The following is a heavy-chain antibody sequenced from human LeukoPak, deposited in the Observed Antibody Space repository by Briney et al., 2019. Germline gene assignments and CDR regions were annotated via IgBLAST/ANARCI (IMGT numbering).Heavy chain of an antibody. J-gene: IGHJ3*02. V-gene: IGHV3-30*18. CDR1: GFTFSSYG. CDR3: AKDITMIVVVTLLGGFDI. CDR2: ISYDGSNK. D-gene: IGHD3-22*01. Sequence: PGGSLRLSCAASGFTFSSYGMHWVRQAPGKGLEWVAVISYDGSNKYYADSVKGRFTISRDNSKNTLYLQMNSLRAEDTAVYYCAKDITMIVVVTLLGGFDIWGQGTMVTVSS.